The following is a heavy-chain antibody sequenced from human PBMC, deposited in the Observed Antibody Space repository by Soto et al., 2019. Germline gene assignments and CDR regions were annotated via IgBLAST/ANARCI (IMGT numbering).Heavy chain of an antibody. CDR2: IYYSGST. CDR3: ARGDYGDVADAFDI. D-gene: IGHD4-17*01. J-gene: IGHJ3*02. CDR1: GGSISSGGYY. V-gene: IGHV4-61*08. Sequence: PSETLSLTCTVSGGSISSGGYYWSWIRQPPGKGLEWIGYIYYSGSTNYNPSLKSRVTISVDTSKNQFSLKLSSVTAADTAVYYCARGDYGDVADAFDIWGQGTMVTVSS.